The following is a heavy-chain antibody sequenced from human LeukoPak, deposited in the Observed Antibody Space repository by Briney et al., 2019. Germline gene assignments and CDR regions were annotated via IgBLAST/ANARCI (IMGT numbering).Heavy chain of an antibody. V-gene: IGHV4-59*01. J-gene: IGHJ5*02. D-gene: IGHD1-20*01. CDR2: IYYSGST. Sequence: PSETLSLTCTVSGDSIIYYYWSWIRQTPGKGLEWIGYIYYSGSTKYNPSLKSRVTISVDTSKNQFSLKLTSVTAADTAVYYCARGTNWSDENWFDPWGQGTLVTVSS. CDR1: GDSIIYYY. CDR3: ARGTNWSDENWFDP.